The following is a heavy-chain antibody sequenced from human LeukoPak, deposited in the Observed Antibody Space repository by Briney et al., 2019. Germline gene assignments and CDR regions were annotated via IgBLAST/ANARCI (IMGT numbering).Heavy chain of an antibody. D-gene: IGHD3-10*01. CDR1: GYTFTSYA. J-gene: IGHJ4*02. Sequence: ASVKVSCKASGYTFTSYAMNWVRQAPGQGLEWMGWINTNTGNPTYAQGFTGRFVFSLDTSVSTAYLQMNSLRAEDTAVYYCAKVGFGESYYFDYWGQGTLVTVSS. CDR3: AKVGFGESYYFDY. CDR2: INTNTGNP. V-gene: IGHV7-4-1*02.